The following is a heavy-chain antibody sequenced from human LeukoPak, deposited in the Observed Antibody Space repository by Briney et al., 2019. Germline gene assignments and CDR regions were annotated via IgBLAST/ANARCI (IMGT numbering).Heavy chain of an antibody. CDR2: IIPIFGTA. CDR3: ARTSLPSIAAPAFDP. Sequence: GASVKVSCKASGGTFSSYAISWVRQAPGQGLEWMGGIIPIFGTANYAQKFQGRVTITADESTSTAYMELSSLRSEDTAVYYCARTSLPSIAAPAFDPWGQGTLVTVSS. D-gene: IGHD6-6*01. CDR1: GGTFSSYA. J-gene: IGHJ5*02. V-gene: IGHV1-69*13.